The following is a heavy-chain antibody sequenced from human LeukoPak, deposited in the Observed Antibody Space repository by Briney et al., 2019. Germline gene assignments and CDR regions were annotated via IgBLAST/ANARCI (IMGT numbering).Heavy chain of an antibody. CDR3: VKRLGGSGSYYDY. CDR2: ISGSGNTT. D-gene: IGHD3-10*01. CDR1: GFTFSSYA. V-gene: IGHV3-64D*09. J-gene: IGHJ4*02. Sequence: GGSLRLSCAASGFTFSSYAMHWVRQAPGKGLEYVSAISGSGNTTNYADSVKGRFTISRDNSKNTLNLQMSSLRVEDTAVYYCVKRLGGSGSYYDYWGQGTLVTVSS.